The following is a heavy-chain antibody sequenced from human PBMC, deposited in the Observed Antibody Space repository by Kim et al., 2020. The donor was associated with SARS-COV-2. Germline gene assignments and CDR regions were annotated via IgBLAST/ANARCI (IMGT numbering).Heavy chain of an antibody. CDR1: GFTFSNAW. V-gene: IGHV3-15*01. J-gene: IGHJ6*02. CDR3: TTRGSGFYYNGMDV. Sequence: GGSLRLSCAASGFTFSNAWMSWVRQAPGKGLEWVGRIKTKTDGGTADYAAPVKGRLTISRDDSENTLYLQMNSLKTEDTAVYYCTTRGSGFYYNGMDVWGQGTTVTVSS. CDR2: IKTKTDGGTA. D-gene: IGHD3-10*01.